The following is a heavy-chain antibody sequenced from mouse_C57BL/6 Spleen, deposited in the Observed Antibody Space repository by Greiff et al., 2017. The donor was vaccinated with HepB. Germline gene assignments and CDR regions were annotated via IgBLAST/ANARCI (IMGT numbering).Heavy chain of an antibody. CDR1: GFTFSDYG. V-gene: IGHV5-17*01. J-gene: IGHJ4*01. CDR2: ISSGSSTI. D-gene: IGHD2-5*01. CDR3: ARRGTYSISYAMDY. Sequence: EVHLVESGGGLVKPGGSLKLSCAASGFTFSDYGMHWVRQAPEKGLEWVAYISSGSSTIYYADTVKGRFTISSDNAKNTLFLQMTSLRSEDTAMYYCARRGTYSISYAMDYWGQGTSVTVSS.